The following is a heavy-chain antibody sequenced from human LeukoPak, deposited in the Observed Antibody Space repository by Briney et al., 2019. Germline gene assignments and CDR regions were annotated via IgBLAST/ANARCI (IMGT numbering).Heavy chain of an antibody. CDR3: ARVNYYGSGSYEDY. J-gene: IGHJ4*02. CDR1: GGSISSYY. CDR2: IYTSGST. V-gene: IGHV4-4*07. Sequence: SETLSLTCTVSGGSISSYYWSWIRQPAGKGLEWIGRIYTSGSTNYNPSLKSRVTMSVDTSKNQFSLKLSSVTAADTAVYYCARVNYYGSGSYEDYWGQGTLVTVSS. D-gene: IGHD3-10*01.